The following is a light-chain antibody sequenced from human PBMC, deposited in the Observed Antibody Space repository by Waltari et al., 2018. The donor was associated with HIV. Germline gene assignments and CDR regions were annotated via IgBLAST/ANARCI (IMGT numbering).Light chain of an antibody. CDR1: QSIRTW. V-gene: IGKV1-5*03. J-gene: IGKJ3*01. CDR2: KSS. Sequence: DIQMTQSPSTMSASVGDRVNITCRASQSIRTWLAWYQQKPGKAPKLLIYKSSTLDGGVPSRFSGRGSGTEFTLTISGLQPDDFATYYCQQYHTFTFTFGPGTVVVVK. CDR3: QQYHTFTFT.